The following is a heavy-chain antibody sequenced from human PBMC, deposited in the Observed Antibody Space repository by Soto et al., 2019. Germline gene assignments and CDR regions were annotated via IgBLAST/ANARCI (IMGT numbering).Heavy chain of an antibody. V-gene: IGHV1-2*04. CDR1: AYTFTGYY. D-gene: IGHD2-15*01. CDR3: ARDSLYCSGGSCYLKGRRDAFDI. Sequence: GASVKVSCKASAYTFTGYYMHWVRQAPGQGHERMGWINPNSGGTNYAQKFQGWVTMTRDTSISTAYMELSRLRSDDTAVYFCARDSLYCSGGSCYLKGRRDAFDIWGQGTMVTVSS. J-gene: IGHJ3*02. CDR2: INPNSGGT.